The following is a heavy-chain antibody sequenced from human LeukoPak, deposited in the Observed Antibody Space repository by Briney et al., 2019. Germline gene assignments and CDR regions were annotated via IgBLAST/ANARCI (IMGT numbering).Heavy chain of an antibody. J-gene: IGHJ5*02. CDR3: VKASSSNWFDP. V-gene: IGHV3-30*18. D-gene: IGHD6-6*01. Sequence: GGSLRLSCAASGFTFSSYGMHWVRQAPGKGLEWVAVISYDGSNNYYADSVKGRFTISRDNSKNTLYLQMNSLRAEDTAVYYCVKASSSNWFDPWGQGTLVTVSS. CDR1: GFTFSSYG. CDR2: ISYDGSNN.